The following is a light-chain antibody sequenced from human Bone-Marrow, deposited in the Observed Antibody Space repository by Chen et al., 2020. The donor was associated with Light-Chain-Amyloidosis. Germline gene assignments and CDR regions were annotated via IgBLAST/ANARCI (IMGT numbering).Light chain of an antibody. J-gene: IGKJ4*01. V-gene: IGKV1-39*01. Sequence: DIQMTQSPSSLSASVGDRVTITCRASQSITKFLNWYQQKPGKGPKLLIYTASSLQSGVPSRFSGSGSGTDFNLTISSVQPEDLATYYCQQSYSTPTFGGGTKLEIK. CDR3: QQSYSTPT. CDR1: QSITKF. CDR2: TAS.